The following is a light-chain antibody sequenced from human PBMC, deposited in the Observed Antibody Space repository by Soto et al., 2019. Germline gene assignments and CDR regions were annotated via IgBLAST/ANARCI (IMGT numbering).Light chain of an antibody. CDR3: QHYNSYSIT. V-gene: IGKV1-5*03. CDR1: QSISSW. J-gene: IGKJ5*01. CDR2: KAS. Sequence: DIQMTQSPSTLSASVGDRVTITCRASQSISSWLAWYQQKPGKAPKLLIYKASSLESGVPSRFSGSGSGTEFTLTISSLQPDDFAYYYCQHYNSYSITFGQGTRLEIK.